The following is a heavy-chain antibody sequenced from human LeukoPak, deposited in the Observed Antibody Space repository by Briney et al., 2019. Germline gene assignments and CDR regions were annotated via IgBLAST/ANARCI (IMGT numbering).Heavy chain of an antibody. J-gene: IGHJ4*02. CDR1: GYTFTGYY. D-gene: IGHD3-10*01. V-gene: IGHV1-46*01. CDR3: ARDWFGEFRRLPDY. Sequence: ASVKVSCKASGYTFTGYYMHWVRQAPGQGLEWMGIINPSGGNTSYAQKFQGRVTMTRDTSPSTVYMELSSLRSEGTAVYYCARDWFGEFRRLPDYWGRGTLVTVSS. CDR2: INPSGGNT.